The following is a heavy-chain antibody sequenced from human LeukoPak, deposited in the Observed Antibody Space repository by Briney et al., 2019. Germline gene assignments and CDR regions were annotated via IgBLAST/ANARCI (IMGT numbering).Heavy chain of an antibody. CDR2: IYTSGST. V-gene: IGHV4-61*02. CDR1: GGSISSGSYY. CDR3: ARGQRKRFGYNWNYGFDY. D-gene: IGHD1-7*01. J-gene: IGHJ4*02. Sequence: SETLSLTCTVSGGSISSGSYYWSWIRQPAGKGLEWIGRIYTSGSTNYNPSLKSRVTISVDTSKNQFSLKLSSVTAADTAVYYCARGQRKRFGYNWNYGFDYWGQGTLVTVSS.